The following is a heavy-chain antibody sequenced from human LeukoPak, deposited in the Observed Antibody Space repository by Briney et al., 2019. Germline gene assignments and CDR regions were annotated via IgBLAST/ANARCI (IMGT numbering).Heavy chain of an antibody. V-gene: IGHV1-69*05. CDR3: ASRSSGAVTGVDY. J-gene: IGHJ4*02. Sequence: GASVKVSCKASGGTFSSYAISWVRQAPGQGLEWMGRIIPIFGTANYAQKFQGRVTVTTDESTSTAYMELSSLRSEDTAVYYCASRSSGAVTGVDYWGQGTLVTVSS. D-gene: IGHD1-20*01. CDR2: IIPIFGTA. CDR1: GGTFSSYA.